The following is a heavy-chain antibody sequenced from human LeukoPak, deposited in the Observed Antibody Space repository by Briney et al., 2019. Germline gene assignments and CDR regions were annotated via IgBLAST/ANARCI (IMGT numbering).Heavy chain of an antibody. CDR3: ARDLYDRATDC. Sequence: GGSLRLSCAASGFTFSDADTNGLAQAPGKGLEWVSYIKTTGTTIYYADSVKGRFTISRDNAKNSLYLQMNSLRDEDTAVYFCARDLYDRATDCWGQGTLVTVSS. J-gene: IGHJ4*02. V-gene: IGHV3-48*02. CDR1: GFTFSDAD. CDR2: IKTTGTTI. D-gene: IGHD2-8*01.